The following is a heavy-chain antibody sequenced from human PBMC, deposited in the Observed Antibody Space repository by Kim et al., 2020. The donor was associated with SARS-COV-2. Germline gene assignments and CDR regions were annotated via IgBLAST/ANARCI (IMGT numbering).Heavy chain of an antibody. CDR2: IRSKAYGGTT. CDR3: TRKMFDFWSGYSNYGMDV. Sequence: GGSLRLSCTASGFTFGDYAMSWVRQAPGKGLEWVGFIRSKAYGGTTEYAASVKGRFTISRDDSKSIAYLQMNSLKTEDTAVYYCTRKMFDFWSGYSNYGMDVWGQGTTVTVSS. CDR1: GFTFGDYA. V-gene: IGHV3-49*04. D-gene: IGHD3-3*01. J-gene: IGHJ6*02.